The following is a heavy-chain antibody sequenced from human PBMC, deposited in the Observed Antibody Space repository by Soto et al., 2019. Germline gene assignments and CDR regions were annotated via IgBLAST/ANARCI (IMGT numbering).Heavy chain of an antibody. CDR1: GFTFSSYS. D-gene: IGHD4-17*01. Sequence: GGSLRLSCAASGFTFSSYSMNWVRQAPGKGLEWVSSISSSSSYIYYADSVKGRFTISRDNAKNSRYLQMNSLRAEDTAVYYCARAGGIDYGDFYYYYMDVWGKGTTVTVSS. CDR3: ARAGGIDYGDFYYYYMDV. J-gene: IGHJ6*03. V-gene: IGHV3-21*01. CDR2: ISSSSSYI.